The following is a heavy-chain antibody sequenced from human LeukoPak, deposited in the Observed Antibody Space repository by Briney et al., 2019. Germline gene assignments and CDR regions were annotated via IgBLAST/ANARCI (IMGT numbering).Heavy chain of an antibody. CDR1: GYTFTNYG. CDR2: ISIYNGNT. V-gene: IGHV1-18*01. D-gene: IGHD2-2*01. J-gene: IGHJ6*03. CDR3: ARVCSSTSCYASSYYMDV. Sequence: ASVKVSCKASGYTFTNYGISWVRQAPGQGLEWMGWISIYNGNTDYAQKLRGRVTMTTDTSTSTAYMELRSLRSDDTAVYYCARVCSSTSCYASSYYMDVWGKGTTVTVSS.